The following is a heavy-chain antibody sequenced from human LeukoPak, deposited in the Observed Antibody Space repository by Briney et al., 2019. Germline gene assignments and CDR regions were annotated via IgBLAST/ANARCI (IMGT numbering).Heavy chain of an antibody. CDR3: ARGSGWCFDY. Sequence: GSLRLSCAVSGFTFSSYWMSWVRQSPGKGLEWVANIKQDGSEKYYVDSVKGRFTISRENAKNSLYLQMNSLRAEDTAVYYCARGSGWCFDYWGQGTLVTVSS. J-gene: IGHJ4*02. CDR2: IKQDGSEK. D-gene: IGHD6-19*01. V-gene: IGHV3-7*01. CDR1: GFTFSSYW.